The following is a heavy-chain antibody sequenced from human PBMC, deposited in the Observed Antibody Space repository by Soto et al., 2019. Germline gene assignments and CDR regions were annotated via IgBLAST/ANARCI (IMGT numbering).Heavy chain of an antibody. V-gene: IGHV3-23*01. J-gene: IGHJ4*02. D-gene: IGHD1-7*01. CDR3: AKAITGTTYVAVFDY. CDR2: ISGSGGST. CDR1: GFTFSSYA. Sequence: GGSLRLSCAASGFTFSSYAMSWVRQAPGKGLEWVSAISGSGGSTYYADSVKGRFTISRDNSKNTLYLQMNSLRAEDTAVYYCAKAITGTTYVAVFDYWGQGTLVTVSS.